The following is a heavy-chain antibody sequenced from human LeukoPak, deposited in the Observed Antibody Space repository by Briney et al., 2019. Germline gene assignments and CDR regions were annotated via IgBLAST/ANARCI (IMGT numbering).Heavy chain of an antibody. CDR3: ARGYSSSWYGALWFDP. V-gene: IGHV1-2*02. J-gene: IGHJ5*02. Sequence: ASVKVSCKASGYTFTGYYMHWVRQAPGQGLEWMGWINPNSGGTNYAQKFQGRVTMTRDTSISTAYMELSRPRSDDTAVYYCARGYSSSWYGALWFDPWGQGTQVTVSS. CDR1: GYTFTGYY. D-gene: IGHD6-13*01. CDR2: INPNSGGT.